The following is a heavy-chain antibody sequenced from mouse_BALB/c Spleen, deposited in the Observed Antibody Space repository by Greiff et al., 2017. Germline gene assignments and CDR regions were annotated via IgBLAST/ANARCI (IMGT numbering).Heavy chain of an antibody. V-gene: IGHV5-12-1*01. CDR2: ISSGGGST. Sequence: EVKLVESGGGLVKPGGSLKLSCAASGFAFSSYDMSWVRQTPEKRLEWVAYISSGGGSTYYPDTVKGRFTISRDNAKNTLYLQMSSLKSEDTAMYYCARGGYDWYFDVWGAGTTVTVSS. CDR3: ARGGYDWYFDV. D-gene: IGHD2-2*01. CDR1: GFAFSSYD. J-gene: IGHJ1*01.